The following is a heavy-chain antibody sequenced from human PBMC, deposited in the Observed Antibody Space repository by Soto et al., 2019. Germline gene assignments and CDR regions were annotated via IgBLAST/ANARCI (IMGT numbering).Heavy chain of an antibody. Sequence: PGGSLRLSCTTSGFTFGGYAMSWVRQAPGKGLEWVGFIRGKAYSGTTEYAASVRGRFTISRDDSKSIAYLQMNSLEAEDSAVYYCGRAESPDTAYFSDYWGQGTLVTVSS. V-gene: IGHV3-49*04. CDR3: GRAESPDTAYFSDY. J-gene: IGHJ4*02. CDR2: IRGKAYSGTT. D-gene: IGHD5-18*01. CDR1: GFTFGGYA.